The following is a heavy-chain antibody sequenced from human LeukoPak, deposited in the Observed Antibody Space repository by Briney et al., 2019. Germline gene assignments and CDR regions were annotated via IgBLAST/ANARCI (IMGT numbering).Heavy chain of an antibody. J-gene: IGHJ6*02. Sequence: GGSLRLSCAASGFTFSSYDIHWVRQAPGKGLEWVAVIWYDGSNKYYVDSVKGRFTISRDNSKSTLYLQMNSLRAEDTAVYYCAKGYSSGWYSPYYYYYGMDVWGQGTTVTVSS. V-gene: IGHV3-33*06. CDR1: GFTFSSYD. D-gene: IGHD6-19*01. CDR3: AKGYSSGWYSPYYYYYGMDV. CDR2: IWYDGSNK.